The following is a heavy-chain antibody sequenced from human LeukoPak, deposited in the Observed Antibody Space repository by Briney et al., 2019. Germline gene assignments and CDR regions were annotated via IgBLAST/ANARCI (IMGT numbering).Heavy chain of an antibody. CDR1: GFTFSTYA. J-gene: IGHJ4*02. CDR3: VNGDQSSWYRTLLY. D-gene: IGHD6-13*01. V-gene: IGHV3-64D*06. CDR2: ISSNGGST. Sequence: GGPLRLSCSASGFTFSTYAMHWVRQAPGEGLEYVSAISSNGGSTYYADSVKGRFTISRDNSKNTLYLQMSSLRAEDTAMYYCVNGDQSSWYRTLLYWGQGTLVTVSS.